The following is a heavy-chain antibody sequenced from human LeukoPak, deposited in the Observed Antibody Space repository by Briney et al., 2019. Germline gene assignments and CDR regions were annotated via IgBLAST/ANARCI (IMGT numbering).Heavy chain of an antibody. CDR3: ARVSWELKTWADY. CDR2: INPNSGGT. J-gene: IGHJ4*02. Sequence: ASVKVSCKASGYTFTGYYMHWVRQAPGQGLEWMGWINPNSGGTNYAQKFQGRVTMTRDTSISTAYMELSRLRSDDTAVYYCARVSWELKTWADYWGQGTLVTVSS. D-gene: IGHD1-26*01. V-gene: IGHV1-2*02. CDR1: GYTFTGYY.